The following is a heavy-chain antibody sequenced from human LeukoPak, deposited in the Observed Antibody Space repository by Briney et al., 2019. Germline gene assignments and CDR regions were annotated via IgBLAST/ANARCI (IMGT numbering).Heavy chain of an antibody. Sequence: SETLSLTCTVSGGSISSSSYYWGWIRQPPGKGLEWIGSIYYSGSTYYNPSLKSRVTISVDTSKNQFSLKLSSVTAADTAVYYCATQGNYFDYWGPGTLVTISS. V-gene: IGHV4-39*01. CDR2: IYYSGST. J-gene: IGHJ4*02. CDR1: GGSISSSSYY. D-gene: IGHD3-10*01. CDR3: ATQGNYFDY.